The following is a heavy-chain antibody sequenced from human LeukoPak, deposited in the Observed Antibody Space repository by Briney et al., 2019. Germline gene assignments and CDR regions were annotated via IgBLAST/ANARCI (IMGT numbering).Heavy chain of an antibody. CDR1: EFVFSNYA. J-gene: IGHJ3*02. D-gene: IGHD6-13*01. CDR3: VKSYSSNWYDAFDI. V-gene: IGHV3-23*01. Sequence: GGSLRLSCAASEFVFSNYAMTWVRQAPGKGLEWVSTLTTSGTGTYYAGSVKGRFTISRDNFEKTLDLQMNSLRAEDTAIYYCVKSYSSNWYDAFDIWGQGTMVTVSS. CDR2: LTTSGTGT.